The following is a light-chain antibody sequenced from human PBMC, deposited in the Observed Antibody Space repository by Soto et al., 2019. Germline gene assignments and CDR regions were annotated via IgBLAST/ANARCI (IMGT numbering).Light chain of an antibody. CDR1: RSSIGSNT. Sequence: QSVLTQPPSASGTPGQRVTISCSGSRSSIGSNTVNWYQHLPGMAPKLLIYSNNQRPSGVPDRFSGSKSGNTASLTISGLQAEDEADYYCCSYAGSYTVVFGGGTQLTVL. CDR2: SNN. CDR3: CSYAGSYTVV. J-gene: IGLJ2*01. V-gene: IGLV1-44*01.